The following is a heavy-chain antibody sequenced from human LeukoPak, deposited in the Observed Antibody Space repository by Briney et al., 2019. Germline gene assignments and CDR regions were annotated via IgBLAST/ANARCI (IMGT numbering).Heavy chain of an antibody. Sequence: SETLSLTCTVSGGSISSSSYLWGWIRQPPGKGLDWIGSIYYSGSTYYNPSLKSRVTMSVDTSKNQSSLKLRSVTAADTAVYYCARGRREYCTSTSCYYYFDYWGQGTLVTVSS. CDR2: IYYSGST. V-gene: IGHV4-39*01. J-gene: IGHJ4*02. CDR1: GGSISSSSYL. D-gene: IGHD2-2*01. CDR3: ARGRREYCTSTSCYYYFDY.